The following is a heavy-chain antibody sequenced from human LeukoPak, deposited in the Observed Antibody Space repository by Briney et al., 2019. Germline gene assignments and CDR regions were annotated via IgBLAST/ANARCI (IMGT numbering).Heavy chain of an antibody. CDR2: ISSNGGST. CDR1: GFTFSSYA. D-gene: IGHD2-2*01. V-gene: IGHV3-64D*06. Sequence: GGSLRLSCPASGFTFSSYAMHWVRQAPGKGLEYVSAISSNGGSTYYADSVKGRFTISRDNSKNTLYLQMSSLRAEDTAVYYCVKPRYCSSTSCSGNFDYWGQGTLVTVSS. J-gene: IGHJ4*02. CDR3: VKPRYCSSTSCSGNFDY.